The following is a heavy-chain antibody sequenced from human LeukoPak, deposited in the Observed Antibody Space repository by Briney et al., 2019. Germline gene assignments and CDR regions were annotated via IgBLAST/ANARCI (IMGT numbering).Heavy chain of an antibody. CDR3: ARSRDGYNGLFDP. CDR2: MSGSSGTT. V-gene: IGHV3-23*01. CDR1: GFTFNNYG. J-gene: IGHJ5*02. Sequence: GGSLRLSCAASGFTFNNYGLTWVRQAPGKGLEWVSAMSGSSGTTYYADSVMGRFTISRDKSKNTLYLQMNSLRADDTAVYYCARSRDGYNGLFDPWGQGTLVIVSS. D-gene: IGHD5-24*01.